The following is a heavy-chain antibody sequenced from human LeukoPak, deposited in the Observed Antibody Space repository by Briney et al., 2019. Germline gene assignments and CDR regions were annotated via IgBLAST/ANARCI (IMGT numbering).Heavy chain of an antibody. V-gene: IGHV1-2*02. CDR2: INPNSGGT. CDR3: ARDLVLGGTFDY. D-gene: IGHD3-16*01. J-gene: IGHJ4*02. Sequence: ASVKVSCKASGYTFTGYYMHWVRQAPGQGLEWMGWINPNSGGTNYAQKFQGRVTMTRDTSISTAYMELSRLGSDDTAVYYCARDLVLGGTFDYWGQGTLVTVSS. CDR1: GYTFTGYY.